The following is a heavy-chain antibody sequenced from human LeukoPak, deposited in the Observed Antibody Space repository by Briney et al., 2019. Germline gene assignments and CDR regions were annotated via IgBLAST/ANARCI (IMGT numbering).Heavy chain of an antibody. CDR2: ITTSGGNT. CDR1: GFTFSSYT. Sequence: GGSLRLSCAASGFTFSSYTMSWVRQAPGKGLEWVSTITTSGGNTYYADSVKGRFTVSRDNSKNTLFLQMNSLRAEDTAVYYCAKDGGLWVSAHWGDSWGRGTLVTVSS. CDR3: AKDGGLWVSAHWGDS. J-gene: IGHJ4*02. D-gene: IGHD7-27*01. V-gene: IGHV3-23*01.